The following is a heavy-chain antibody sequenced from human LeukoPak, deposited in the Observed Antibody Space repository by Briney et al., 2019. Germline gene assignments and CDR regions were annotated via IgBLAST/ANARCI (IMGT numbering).Heavy chain of an antibody. Sequence: GGSLRLSCVASGFNVSNNYMSWVRQAPGKGLEWVAVISYDGSNKYYADSVKGRFTISRDNSKNTLYLQMNSLRAEDTAVYYCAKDLRWQQLVPWFDPWGQGTLVTVSS. D-gene: IGHD6-13*01. V-gene: IGHV3-30*18. CDR2: ISYDGSNK. CDR3: AKDLRWQQLVPWFDP. J-gene: IGHJ5*02. CDR1: GFNVSNNY.